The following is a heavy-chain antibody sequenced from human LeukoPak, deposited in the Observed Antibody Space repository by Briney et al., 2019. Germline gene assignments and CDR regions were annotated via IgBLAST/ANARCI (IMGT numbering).Heavy chain of an antibody. J-gene: IGHJ5*02. CDR1: GFVFGDYA. Sequence: GGSLRLSCTASGFVFGDYAMSWVRQAPGKGLEWVGLIRGKAYGKTTEYAASVKGKFTISRDDSRSIAYLQMNNVKSEDTAIYYCTRESGSRWYTTNWFDPWGQGTLVTVSS. V-gene: IGHV3-49*04. CDR3: TRESGSRWYTTNWFDP. CDR2: IRGKAYGKTT. D-gene: IGHD6-13*01.